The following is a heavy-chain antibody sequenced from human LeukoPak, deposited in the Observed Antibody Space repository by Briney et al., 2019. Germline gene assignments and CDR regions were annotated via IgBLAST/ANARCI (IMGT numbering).Heavy chain of an antibody. Sequence: GGSLRLSCAASGFTFSSYAMSWVRQAPGRGLEWVSAISGSGGSTYYADSVKGRFTISRGNSKNTLYLQMNSLRAEDTAVYYCAKSLVVVPAAIAEPGYRGQGTLVTVSS. CDR1: GFTFSSYA. CDR2: ISGSGGST. D-gene: IGHD2-2*02. CDR3: AKSLVVVPAAIAEPGY. V-gene: IGHV3-23*01. J-gene: IGHJ4*02.